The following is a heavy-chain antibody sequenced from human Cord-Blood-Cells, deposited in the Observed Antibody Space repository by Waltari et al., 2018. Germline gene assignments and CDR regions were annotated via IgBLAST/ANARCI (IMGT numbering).Heavy chain of an antibody. D-gene: IGHD1-7*01. CDR1: GGSISSSHW. J-gene: IGHJ4*02. CDR3: ARDETGTTLRDY. V-gene: IGHV4-4*02. CDR2: IYQSCST. Sequence: QVQLQQSGPGLVKPSGTLSFTCAVSGGSISSSHWWSWVRQPPGKGLVWFGEIYQSCSTNDNPTLKSRVTISVDKAKNQFSLKLRVVTAAYTAVYYCARDETGTTLRDYWGQGTLVTVSS.